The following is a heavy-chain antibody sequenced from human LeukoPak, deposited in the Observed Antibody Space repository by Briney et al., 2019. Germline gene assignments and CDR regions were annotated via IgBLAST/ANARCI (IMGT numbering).Heavy chain of an antibody. J-gene: IGHJ4*02. D-gene: IGHD3-22*01. Sequence: PGGTLRPSCAASGVTFSNAWMSWGRQAPGEGLEWVGRIKSKTEGGTTDYAAPVKGRFTISRDDSKNTQYLQMNSLKTEDTAVYYCTTTYYYDSSGYSIWGQRTLVTVAS. CDR1: GVTFSNAW. CDR3: TTTYYYDSSGYSI. V-gene: IGHV3-15*01. CDR2: IKSKTEGGTT.